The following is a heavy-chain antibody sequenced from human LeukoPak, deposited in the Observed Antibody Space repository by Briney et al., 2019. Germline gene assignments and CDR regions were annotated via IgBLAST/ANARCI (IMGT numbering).Heavy chain of an antibody. V-gene: IGHV3-23*01. Sequence: GGSLRLSCEASGFIFSSYEMNWVRQAPGKGLEWVSAVSGSGGSTYYADSVKGRFTISRDNSKNTLYLQMNSLRAEDTAVYYCAKDLKLACSSTSCYYFDYWGQGTLVTVSS. CDR1: GFIFSSYE. CDR2: VSGSGGST. CDR3: AKDLKLACSSTSCYYFDY. D-gene: IGHD2-2*01. J-gene: IGHJ4*02.